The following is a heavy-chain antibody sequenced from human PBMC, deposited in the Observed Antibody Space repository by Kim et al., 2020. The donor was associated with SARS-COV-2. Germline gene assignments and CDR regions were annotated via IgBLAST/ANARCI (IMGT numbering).Heavy chain of an antibody. J-gene: IGHJ6*03. D-gene: IGHD2-15*01. CDR1: GGSFSGYY. V-gene: IGHV4-34*01. Sequence: SETLSLTCAVYGGSFSGYYWSWIRQPPGKGLEWIGEINHSGSTNYNPSLKSRVTISVDTSKNQFSLKLSSVTAADTAVYYCARYHGGLRERYYYMDVWGKGTTVTVSS. CDR2: INHSGST. CDR3: ARYHGGLRERYYYMDV.